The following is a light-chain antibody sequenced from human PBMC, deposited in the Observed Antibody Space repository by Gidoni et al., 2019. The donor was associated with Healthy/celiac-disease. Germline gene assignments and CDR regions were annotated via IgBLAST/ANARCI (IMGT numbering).Light chain of an antibody. V-gene: IGKV3-20*01. CDR3: QQYAASPPIT. CDR1: QTISINF. Sequence: EIVFTQSPCTLSLSPGERATLSCRASQTISINFLAWYQQKPGQAPRLLVYGASNRAPGIPDRFSASESATDFTLTISRVEPEDLAVYYCQQYAASPPITFGQGTRLEIK. J-gene: IGKJ5*01. CDR2: GAS.